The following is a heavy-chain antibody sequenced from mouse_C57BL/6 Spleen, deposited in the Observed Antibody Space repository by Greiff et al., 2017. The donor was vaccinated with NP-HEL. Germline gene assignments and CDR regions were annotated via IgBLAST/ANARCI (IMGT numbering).Heavy chain of an antibody. J-gene: IGHJ4*01. CDR2: IDPENGDT. V-gene: IGHV14-4*01. Sequence: EVQLQQSGAELVRPGASVKLSCTASGFNIKDDYMHWVKQRPEQGLEWIGWIDPENGDTEYASKFQGKATITADTSSNTAYLQLSSLTSEDTAVYYCTTLPENHYAMDYWGQGTSVTVSS. CDR1: GFNIKDDY. CDR3: TTLPENHYAMDY.